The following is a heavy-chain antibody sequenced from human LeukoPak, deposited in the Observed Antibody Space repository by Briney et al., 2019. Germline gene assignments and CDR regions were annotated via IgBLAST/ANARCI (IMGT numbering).Heavy chain of an antibody. CDR2: INPSDGST. J-gene: IGHJ4*02. D-gene: IGHD2-15*01. CDR1: GYTFTRYY. Sequence: ASVKVSCKASGYTFTRYYVHWVRRAPGQGLEWMGIINPSDGSTSYAQKFQGRVTMTRDTSTSKVYMEVSSLTSEDTAVYYCARVHCSGGSCYGEVFDYWGQGTLVTVSS. CDR3: ARVHCSGGSCYGEVFDY. V-gene: IGHV1-46*01.